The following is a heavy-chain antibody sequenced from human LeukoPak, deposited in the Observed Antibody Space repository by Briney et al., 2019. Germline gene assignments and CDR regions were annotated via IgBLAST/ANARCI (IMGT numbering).Heavy chain of an antibody. D-gene: IGHD3-9*01. J-gene: IGHJ6*02. CDR2: INPSGGST. CDR3: ATCGSYYDILTGYYRRLDYYYGMDV. Sequence: ASVKVSCKASGDTFTSYYRHWVRRPPGQGRVVMGIINPSGGSTIYAQKFQGGVTMTRDNSTSSVYMELSSLSSEDTAVYYCATCGSYYDILTGYYRRLDYYYGMDVWGQGTTVTVSS. CDR1: GDTFTSYY. V-gene: IGHV1-46*01.